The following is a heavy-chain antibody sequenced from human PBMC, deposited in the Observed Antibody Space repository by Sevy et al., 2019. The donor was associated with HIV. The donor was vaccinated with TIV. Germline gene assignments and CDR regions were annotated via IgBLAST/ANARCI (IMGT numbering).Heavy chain of an antibody. CDR2: ISAYNGNT. D-gene: IGHD3-10*01. J-gene: IGHJ4*02. V-gene: IGHV1-18*01. Sequence: ASVKVSCKASGYTFTSYGISWVRQAPGQGLEWMGWISAYNGNTNYAQKLQGRDTMTTDTSTSTAYMELRGLRSDDTAVYYCTRETYGSGSYFYWGQGTLVSVSS. CDR1: GYTFTSYG. CDR3: TRETYGSGSYFY.